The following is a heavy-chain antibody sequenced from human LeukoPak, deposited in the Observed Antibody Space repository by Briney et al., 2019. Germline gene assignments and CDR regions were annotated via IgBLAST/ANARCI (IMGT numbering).Heavy chain of an antibody. J-gene: IGHJ3*02. Sequence: SVKVSCKASGGTFSSYAISWVRQAPGQGLEWMGGIIPIFGTANYAQKFQGGVTITADESTSTAYMELSSLRSEDTAVYYCARVRKSYYDSSGLDAFDIWGQGTMVTVSS. V-gene: IGHV1-69*13. CDR3: ARVRKSYYDSSGLDAFDI. CDR1: GGTFSSYA. D-gene: IGHD3-22*01. CDR2: IIPIFGTA.